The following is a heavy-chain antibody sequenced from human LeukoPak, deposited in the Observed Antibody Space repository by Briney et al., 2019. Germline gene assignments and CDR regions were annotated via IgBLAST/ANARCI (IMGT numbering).Heavy chain of an antibody. CDR3: TRESGAFSPFGF. J-gene: IGHJ4*02. CDR2: VHLSGAT. V-gene: IGHV4-4*02. D-gene: IGHD1-26*01. CDR1: GGSIMTTNW. Sequence: PSETLSLTCAVSGGSIMTTNWWSWVRQPPGKGLEWIGEVHLSGATNYNPSLESRVSMSIDTSKNQMSLKLTSVTAADTAIYFRTRESGAFSPFGFWGQGTLVIVSS.